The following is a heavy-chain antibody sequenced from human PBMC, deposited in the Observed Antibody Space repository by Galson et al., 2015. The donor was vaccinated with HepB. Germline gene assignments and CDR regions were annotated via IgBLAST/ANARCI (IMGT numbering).Heavy chain of an antibody. D-gene: IGHD2-15*01. V-gene: IGHV3-7*03. CDR2: IKQDGSEK. CDR1: GFTFSWHW. CDR3: VRDSRWAADY. Sequence: SLRLSCAASGFTFSWHWMNWVRQAPGKGLEWVAKIKQDGSEKSYVDSAEGRFTVSRDNANNSLYLQMNSLRVEDTAVYYCVRDSRWAADYWGQGTLVTVAS. J-gene: IGHJ4*02.